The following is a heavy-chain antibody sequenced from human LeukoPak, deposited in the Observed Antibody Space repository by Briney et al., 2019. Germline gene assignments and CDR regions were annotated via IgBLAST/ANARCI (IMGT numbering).Heavy chain of an antibody. CDR1: GFTSSSSG. CDR2: IRYDGTSK. J-gene: IGHJ4*02. V-gene: IGHV3-30*02. CDR3: AKETRGSYSDY. Sequence: PGGSLRLSCAASGFTSSSSGMHWVRQAPGKGLEWVAFIRYDGTSKYYADSVKGRFTISRDNSKNTVYLQMNSLRAEDTAVYYCAKETRGSYSDYWGQGTLVTVSS. D-gene: IGHD1-26*01.